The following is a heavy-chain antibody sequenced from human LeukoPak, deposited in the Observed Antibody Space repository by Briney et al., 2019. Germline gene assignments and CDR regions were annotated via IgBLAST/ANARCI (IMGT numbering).Heavy chain of an antibody. CDR1: GFTFSNW. CDR2: IKKDGSEK. D-gene: IGHD2/OR15-2a*01. Sequence: GGSLRLSCAASGFTFSNWMNWVRQAPGKGPEWVAIIKKDGSEKYYMDSVKGRFTISRDNAKNSLYLQMNSLRADDTAVYFCAGGAGFLIDYWGQGALVTVSS. CDR3: AGGAGFLIDY. J-gene: IGHJ4*02. V-gene: IGHV3-7*01.